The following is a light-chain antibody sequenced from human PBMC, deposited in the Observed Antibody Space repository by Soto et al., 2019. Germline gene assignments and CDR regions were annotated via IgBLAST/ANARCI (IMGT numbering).Light chain of an antibody. CDR1: SSDVGGYNY. V-gene: IGLV2-14*01. CDR3: ISYTSSSTVV. CDR2: DVS. Sequence: QSALTQPASVSGAPGQSITISCTGTSSDVGGYNYVSWYQQHPGKAPKLMIYDVSNRPSGVSNRFSGYQSGNTDSLTISGLKDEDEAYYYCISYTSSSTVVFGAGTKLTVL. J-gene: IGLJ2*01.